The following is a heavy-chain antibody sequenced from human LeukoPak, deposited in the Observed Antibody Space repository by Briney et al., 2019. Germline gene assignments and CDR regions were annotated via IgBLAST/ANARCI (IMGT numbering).Heavy chain of an antibody. CDR2: IIPILGIA. V-gene: IGHV1-69*04. J-gene: IGHJ4*02. CDR1: GGTFSSYA. D-gene: IGHD6-13*01. CDR3: AREQYIAAAHEFDY. Sequence: SVKVSCKASGGTFSSYAISWVRQAPGQGLEWMGRIIPILGIANYAQKFQGRITITADKSTSTAYMELSSLRSEDTAVYYCAREQYIAAAHEFDYWGQGTLVTVSS.